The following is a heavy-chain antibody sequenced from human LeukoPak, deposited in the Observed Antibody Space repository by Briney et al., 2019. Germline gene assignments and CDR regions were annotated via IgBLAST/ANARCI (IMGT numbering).Heavy chain of an antibody. Sequence: GGSLRLSCEGSAFIFSGHWMNWVRQTPGKGLEWVASIKEDGSERQYVDSVKGRFSISRDNAKNSLYLQMNSLRAEDTALYYCAKDISGSTAYWGQGTLVTVSS. V-gene: IGHV3-7*03. D-gene: IGHD1-7*01. J-gene: IGHJ4*02. CDR2: IKEDGSER. CDR3: AKDISGSTAY. CDR1: AFIFSGHW.